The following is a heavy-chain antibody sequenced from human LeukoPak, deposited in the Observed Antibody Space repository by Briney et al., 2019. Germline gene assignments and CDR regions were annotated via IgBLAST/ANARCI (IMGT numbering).Heavy chain of an antibody. Sequence: ASVKVSCKASGYTFTGYYMHWVRQAPGHGLEWMGWIDPNSGGTNYAQKFQGRVTMTRDTSISTAYMELSRLRSDDTAVYYCARDQRGSGGLDYWGQGTLVTVSS. V-gene: IGHV1-2*02. D-gene: IGHD3-10*01. CDR3: ARDQRGSGGLDY. J-gene: IGHJ4*02. CDR2: IDPNSGGT. CDR1: GYTFTGYY.